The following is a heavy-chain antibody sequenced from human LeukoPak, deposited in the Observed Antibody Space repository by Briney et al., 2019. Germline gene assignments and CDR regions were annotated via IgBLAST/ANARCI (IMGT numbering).Heavy chain of an antibody. CDR1: GGSISSGGYS. CDR3: AIYSSSWSLREIDC. V-gene: IGHV4-30-2*01. J-gene: IGHJ4*02. CDR2: IYHSGST. Sequence: PSETLSLTCAVSGGSISSGGYSWSWIRQPPGKGLEWIGYIYHSGSTYYNPSLKSRVTISVDTSKNQFSLYLSSVTAADTAMYYCAIYSSSWSLREIDCWGQGTLVTVSS. D-gene: IGHD6-13*01.